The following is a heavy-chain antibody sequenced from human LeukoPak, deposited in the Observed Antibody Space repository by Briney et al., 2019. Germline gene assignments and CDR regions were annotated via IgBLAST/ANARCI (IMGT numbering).Heavy chain of an antibody. CDR3: ARGSADGGNYLGYFYYYYMDV. Sequence: SETLSLTCTVSGGSISSYYWSWIRQPPGKGLEWIGYIYYSGSTNYNPSLKSRVTISVDTSKNQFSLKLSSVTAADTAVYYCARGSADGGNYLGYFYYYYMDVWGKGTTVTVSS. CDR2: IYYSGST. CDR1: GGSISSYY. J-gene: IGHJ6*03. V-gene: IGHV4-59*08. D-gene: IGHD1-26*01.